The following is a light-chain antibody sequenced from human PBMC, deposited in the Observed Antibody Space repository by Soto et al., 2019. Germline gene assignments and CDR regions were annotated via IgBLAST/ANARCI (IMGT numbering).Light chain of an antibody. CDR2: GAS. CDR3: HQYGSPPQT. Sequence: EIVLTQSPGTLSLSPGEGATLSCRASQSVTTNSLAWYQQKPGQTPRLLIYGASSRATGIPDRFSGSGSGTDFTLTISRLEPEDCAVYYCHQYGSPPQTFGQGTRVEVK. J-gene: IGKJ1*01. V-gene: IGKV3-20*01. CDR1: QSVTTNS.